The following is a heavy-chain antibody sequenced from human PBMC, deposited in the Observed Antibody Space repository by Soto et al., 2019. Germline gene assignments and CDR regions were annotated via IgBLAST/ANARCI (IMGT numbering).Heavy chain of an antibody. CDR3: GRETGETWDYEAS. V-gene: IGHV4-59*12. CDR2: ISYTGSA. D-gene: IGHD1-7*01. Sequence: SETLSLTCTVSGGSINYSYWTWIRQPPGKGLEWIGYISYTGSANYNASLKSRLTISVDTSRNQLFLTLRSVTAADSAVYHCGRETGETWDYEASWGPGTPVTVSA. J-gene: IGHJ5*02. CDR1: GGSINYSY.